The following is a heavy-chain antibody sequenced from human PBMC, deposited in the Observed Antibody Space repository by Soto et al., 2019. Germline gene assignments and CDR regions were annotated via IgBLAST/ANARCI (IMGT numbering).Heavy chain of an antibody. CDR3: ARVIKPKQQLVQGATAAIPYYYYGMDV. V-gene: IGHV3-21*01. D-gene: IGHD6-13*01. Sequence: PVGSLRLSCAASGFTFSSYSMNWVRQAPGKGLEWVSSISSSSSYIYYADSVKGRFTISRDNAKNSLYLQMNSLRAEDTAVYYCARVIKPKQQLVQGATAAIPYYYYGMDVWGQGTTVTVSS. CDR1: GFTFSSYS. J-gene: IGHJ6*02. CDR2: ISSSSSYI.